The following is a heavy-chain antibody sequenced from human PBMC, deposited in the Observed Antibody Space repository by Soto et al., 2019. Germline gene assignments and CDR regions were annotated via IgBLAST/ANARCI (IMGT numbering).Heavy chain of an antibody. J-gene: IGHJ6*02. CDR2: IYYSGST. CDR1: VGSACSGMDD. CDR3: ARERRDYYGMDV. V-gene: IGHV4-61*01. Sequence: SWTMALTSAFSVGSACSGMDDGTWIRQPPGKGLEWIGYIYYSGSTNYNPSLKSRVTISVDTSKNQFSLKLSSVTAADTAVYYCARERRDYYGMDVWGQGTTVTVSS.